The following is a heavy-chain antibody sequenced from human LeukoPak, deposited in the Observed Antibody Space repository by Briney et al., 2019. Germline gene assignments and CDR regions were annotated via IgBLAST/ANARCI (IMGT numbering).Heavy chain of an antibody. Sequence: GGSLRLSCAASGFTVSSNYMSWVRQAPGKGLEWVSVIYSGGSTYYADSVKGRFTISRDNSKNTLYLQMNSLRAEDTAVYYCARGLGITMIVVVTYFDYWGQGTLVTVSS. CDR3: ARGLGITMIVVVTYFDY. CDR2: IYSGGST. J-gene: IGHJ4*02. CDR1: GFTVSSNY. V-gene: IGHV3-66*01. D-gene: IGHD3-22*01.